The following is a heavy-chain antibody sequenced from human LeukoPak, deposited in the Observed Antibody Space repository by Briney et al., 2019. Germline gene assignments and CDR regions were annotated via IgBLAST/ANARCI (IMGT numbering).Heavy chain of an antibody. CDR2: ISYDGSNK. D-gene: IGHD2-2*01. Sequence: GGSLRLSCAASGFTFSSYAMHWVRQAPGKGLEWVAVISYDGSNKYYADSVKGRFTISRDNSKNTLYLQMNSLRAEDTAVYYCARDVTQLRAFDYWGQGTLVTVSS. V-gene: IGHV3-30-3*01. CDR1: GFTFSSYA. J-gene: IGHJ4*02. CDR3: ARDVTQLRAFDY.